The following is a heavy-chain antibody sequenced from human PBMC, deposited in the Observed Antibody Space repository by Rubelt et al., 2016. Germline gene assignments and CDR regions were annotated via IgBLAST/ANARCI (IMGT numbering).Heavy chain of an antibody. Sequence: QVQLQESGPGLVKPSQTLSLTCAVSGGSISSPGYSWTWIRQTPGKGLEWIGSVTHTGSTFSIPSLANRLTISIDTSRNHYSRKLSSVTAADTAVYYCARDSGNFEIDSWGQGTLVTVSS. J-gene: IGHJ4*02. CDR1: GGSISSPGYS. V-gene: IGHV4-30-4*07. CDR2: VTHTGST. D-gene: IGHD1-7*01. CDR3: ARDSGNFEIDS.